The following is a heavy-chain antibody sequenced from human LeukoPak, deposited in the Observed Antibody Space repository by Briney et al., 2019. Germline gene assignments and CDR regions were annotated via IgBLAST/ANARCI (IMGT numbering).Heavy chain of an antibody. Sequence: GGSLRLSCAGSGFIFNNYAMHWVRQPPGKGLEWVSGISWNSGSIDYADSVKGRFTISRDNSKNTLYLQMNSLRAEDTAVFYCARGLYDSSGYYNYWGQGTLVTVSS. CDR2: ISWNSGSI. CDR1: GFIFNNYA. CDR3: ARGLYDSSGYYNY. D-gene: IGHD3-22*01. J-gene: IGHJ4*02. V-gene: IGHV3-9*01.